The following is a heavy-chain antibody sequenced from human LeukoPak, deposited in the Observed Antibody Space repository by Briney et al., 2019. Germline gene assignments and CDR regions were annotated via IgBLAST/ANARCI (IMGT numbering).Heavy chain of an antibody. J-gene: IGHJ6*03. Sequence: GGSLRLSCAASGFTFSSYGMHWVRQAPGKGLEWVAVIWYDGSNKYYADSVKGRFTNSRDNSKNTLYLQMNSLRAEDTAVYYCAKGLDYYYYMDVWGKGTTVTVSS. V-gene: IGHV3-33*06. CDR2: IWYDGSNK. D-gene: IGHD5/OR15-5a*01. CDR3: AKGLDYYYYMDV. CDR1: GFTFSSYG.